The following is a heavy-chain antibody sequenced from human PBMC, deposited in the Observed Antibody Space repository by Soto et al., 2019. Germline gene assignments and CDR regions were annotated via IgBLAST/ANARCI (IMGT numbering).Heavy chain of an antibody. D-gene: IGHD2-15*01. V-gene: IGHV1-18*01. CDR2: ISAYNGNT. J-gene: IGHJ4*02. Sequence: ASVKVSCKASGYTFTSYGISWVRQAPGQGLEWMGWISAYNGNTNYAQKLQGRVTMTTDTSTSTAYMELRSLRSEDTAVYYCARPSLGYCSGGSCYGFDYWGQGTLVTVSS. CDR1: GYTFTSYG. CDR3: ARPSLGYCSGGSCYGFDY.